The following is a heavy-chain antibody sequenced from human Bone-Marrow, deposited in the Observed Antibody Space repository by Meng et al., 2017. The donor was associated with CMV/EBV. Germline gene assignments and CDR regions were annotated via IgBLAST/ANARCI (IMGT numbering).Heavy chain of an antibody. V-gene: IGHV4-61*01. J-gene: IGHJ4*02. CDR2: IHYSGST. CDR3: ARGGTYNGIYFDY. D-gene: IGHD1-26*01. CDR1: GGAVSGGSYY. Sequence: SGGAVSGGSYYGSWIRQPPGKGLEWIGYIHYSGSTSYIVSLKSRVTMSVDTSKNQFSLNLNSVTAADTAVYYCARGGTYNGIYFDYWGQGTLVTVSS.